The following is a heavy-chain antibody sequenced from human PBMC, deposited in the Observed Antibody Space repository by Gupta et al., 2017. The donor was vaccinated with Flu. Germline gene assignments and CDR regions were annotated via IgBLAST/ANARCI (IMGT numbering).Heavy chain of an antibody. CDR3: ARERSAWPNWFDP. D-gene: IGHD6-19*01. V-gene: IGHV4-39*02. CDR1: GGSISTSSYY. Sequence: QLQLQESGPGLVKPSETLSLTCTVSGGSISTSSYYWGWIRQPPGKGLEWIGSIYYSGPTYYNPSLNSRVTISLDTSKNQFSLELHSVTAADTAVYYCARERSAWPNWFDPWGQGTLVSVSS. J-gene: IGHJ5*02. CDR2: IYYSGPT.